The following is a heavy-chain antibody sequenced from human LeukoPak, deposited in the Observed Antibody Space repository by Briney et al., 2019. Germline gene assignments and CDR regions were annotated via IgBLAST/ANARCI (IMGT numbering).Heavy chain of an antibody. CDR1: GASISSYY. Sequence: SETLSLTCTVSGASISSYYWSWTRQPPGKGLEWIGYIFYYGSTNYNPSLKSRVTISVDTSKNQFSLKLKSVTAADTAVYYCARGRGDFIIFDYWGQGTLVTVSS. V-gene: IGHV4-59*01. CDR3: ARGRGDFIIFDY. D-gene: IGHD2-21*02. J-gene: IGHJ4*02. CDR2: IFYYGST.